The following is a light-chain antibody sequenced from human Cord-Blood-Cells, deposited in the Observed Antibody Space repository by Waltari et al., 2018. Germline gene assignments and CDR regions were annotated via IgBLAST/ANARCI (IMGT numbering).Light chain of an antibody. J-gene: IGLJ1*01. CDR1: SSDVGGYNY. V-gene: IGLV2-14*03. CDR3: SSYTSSSTLDV. CDR2: DCS. Sequence: QSALTHPASVSGSPGQSITISCTGTSSDVGGYNYVSCYQHHPGKAPKLMIYDCSNRPSGVSNRFPGSKSGNTASLTISGLQAEDEADYYCSSYTSSSTLDVFGTGTKVTVL.